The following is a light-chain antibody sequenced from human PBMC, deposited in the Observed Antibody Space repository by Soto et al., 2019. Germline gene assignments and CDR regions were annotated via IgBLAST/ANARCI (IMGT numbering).Light chain of an antibody. J-gene: IGKJ2*01. CDR1: QSVSSSY. Sequence: EIVLTQSPGTLSLSPGERATLSCRASQSVSSSYLAWYQQKPVPAPRLLIYGASSRATGIPDRFSGSGSGTDFTLTISRLEPEDFAVYYCQQYGSSPLYTFGQGTKLEIK. CDR3: QQYGSSPLYT. V-gene: IGKV3-20*01. CDR2: GAS.